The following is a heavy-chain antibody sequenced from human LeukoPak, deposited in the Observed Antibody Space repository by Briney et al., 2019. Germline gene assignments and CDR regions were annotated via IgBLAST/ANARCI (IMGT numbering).Heavy chain of an antibody. V-gene: IGHV1-69-2*01. D-gene: IGHD6-19*01. CDR2: VDPEDGKT. Sequence: ATVKISCKTSVYTFTDYYIHCVQRAPGKGLEWMGRVDPEDGKTSFAGKFQGRVTINADTSADPAYMELRNLTPEDTAIYYCESAVAGAIDYWGQGTLVTVSS. CDR1: VYTFTDYY. CDR3: ESAVAGAIDY. J-gene: IGHJ4*02.